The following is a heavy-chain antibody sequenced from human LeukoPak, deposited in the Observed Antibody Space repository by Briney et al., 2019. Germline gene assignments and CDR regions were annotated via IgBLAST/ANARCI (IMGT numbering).Heavy chain of an antibody. CDR3: AKVMTRTMVRGVPPSDY. J-gene: IGHJ4*02. Sequence: GGSLRLSCAASGFTFSNYAMSWVRQAPGKGLDWVSTISDSGGSTYYADSVKGRFTISRDNSKNTLYLQMNSLRAEDTAVYYCAKVMTRTMVRGVPPSDYWGQGTLVTVSS. D-gene: IGHD3-10*01. V-gene: IGHV3-23*01. CDR1: GFTFSNYA. CDR2: ISDSGGST.